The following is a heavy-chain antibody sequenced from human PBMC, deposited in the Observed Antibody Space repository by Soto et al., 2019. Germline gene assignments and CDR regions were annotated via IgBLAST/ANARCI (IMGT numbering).Heavy chain of an antibody. CDR1: GFTFSSYA. V-gene: IGHV3-23*01. J-gene: IGHJ4*02. D-gene: IGHD2-15*01. Sequence: PGGSLRLSCAASGFTFSSYAMSWVRQAPGKGMEWVAAISGSGVSTYYADSVKGRFTISRENSKNTLYLQMNSLRAEDAAVYYCAKDLVGSNADYYDYWGQGTLVTVS. CDR3: AKDLVGSNADYYDY. CDR2: ISGSGVST.